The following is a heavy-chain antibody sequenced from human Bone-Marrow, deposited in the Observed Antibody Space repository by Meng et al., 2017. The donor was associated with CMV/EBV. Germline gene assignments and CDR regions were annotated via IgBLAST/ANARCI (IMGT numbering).Heavy chain of an antibody. J-gene: IGHJ5*02. D-gene: IGHD3-10*01. Sequence: SETLSLTCTVSGASINSGPYYWTWIRQDPGKGLEWIGDISHSGTTHYNPSLMSRLMISVDTSKNQFSLRLTSVTAADTAVYYCARQNYHKWFGELLVELTGNWCDPWGQGTLVNVPS. CDR2: ISHSGTT. V-gene: IGHV4-31*03. CDR3: ARQNYHKWFGELLVELTGNWCDP. CDR1: GASINSGPYY.